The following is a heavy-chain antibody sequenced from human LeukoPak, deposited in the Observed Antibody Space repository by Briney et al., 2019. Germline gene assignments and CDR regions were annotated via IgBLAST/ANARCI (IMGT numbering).Heavy chain of an antibody. CDR2: LYYTGST. Sequence: SQTLSLTCIVSGGSLSSGGYYWNWIRQHPGKGLEWIGYLYYTGSTYYNPSLKSRVTISVDTSKNQFSLKLSSVTAADTAVYYCATELYGSGSYYNPRNYRGQGTLVTVSS. V-gene: IGHV4-31*03. D-gene: IGHD3-10*01. J-gene: IGHJ4*02. CDR1: GGSLSSGGYY. CDR3: ATELYGSGSYYNPRNY.